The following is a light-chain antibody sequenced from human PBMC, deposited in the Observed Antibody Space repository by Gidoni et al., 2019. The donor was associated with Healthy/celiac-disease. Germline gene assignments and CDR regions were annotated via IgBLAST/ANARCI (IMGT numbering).Light chain of an antibody. Sequence: SSELTQDPAVSVALGQTVRITCQGDSLRSYYASWYQQKPGQAPVLVIYGKNNRPSGIPDRFSGSSSGNTASLTITGAQAEDEADYYCNSRDSSGNLWVFGGGTKLTX. V-gene: IGLV3-19*01. CDR2: GKN. J-gene: IGLJ3*02. CDR1: SLRSYY. CDR3: NSRDSSGNLWV.